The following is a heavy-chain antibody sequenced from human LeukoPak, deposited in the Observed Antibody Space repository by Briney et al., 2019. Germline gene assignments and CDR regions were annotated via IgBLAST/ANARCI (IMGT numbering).Heavy chain of an antibody. J-gene: IGHJ3*02. V-gene: IGHV5-51*01. CDR2: IYPGDSDT. Sequence: GESLKISCKASSYNFVNYWFGWVRQMPGKGLEWMGLIYPGDSDTRYSPSFQGQVTISADKSISTAYLQWSSLKASDTAMYYCARVLVVVAATPYDAFDIWGQGTMVTVSS. D-gene: IGHD2-15*01. CDR1: SYNFVNYW. CDR3: ARVLVVVAATPYDAFDI.